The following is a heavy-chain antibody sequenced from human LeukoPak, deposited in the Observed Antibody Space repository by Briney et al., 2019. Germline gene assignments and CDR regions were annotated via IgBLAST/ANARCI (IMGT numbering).Heavy chain of an antibody. CDR2: INQDGSEK. Sequence: GGSLRLSCAASGFTFSNFWMSWVRQAPGKGLEWVANINQDGSEKYYVDSIEGRYTISRDNAKNSLYLQMNSLRAEDTAVYYCARGGDPGAFDIWGQGTMVTVSS. D-gene: IGHD2-21*02. CDR3: ARGGDPGAFDI. CDR1: GFTFSNFW. J-gene: IGHJ3*02. V-gene: IGHV3-7*04.